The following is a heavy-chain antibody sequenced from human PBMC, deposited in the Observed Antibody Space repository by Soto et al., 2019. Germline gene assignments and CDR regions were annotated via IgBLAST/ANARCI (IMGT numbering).Heavy chain of an antibody. V-gene: IGHV4-61*01. CDR1: GGSVSSGSYY. CDR3: ARVTMVPGVTIHX. J-gene: IGHJ4*02. CDR2: IYYSGST. D-gene: IGHD3-10*01. Sequence: SDTLSLTFTVSGGSVSSGSYYWSWIRQPPGKGLELIGYIYYSGSTNYNPSLKSRVTISVDTSKNQFSLTLSSVTAADTAVYYCARVTMVPGVTIHXWGQGTLFTVSX.